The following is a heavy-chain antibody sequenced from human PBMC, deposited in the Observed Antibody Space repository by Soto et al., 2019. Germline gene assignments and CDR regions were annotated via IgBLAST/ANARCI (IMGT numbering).Heavy chain of an antibody. J-gene: IGHJ4*02. D-gene: IGHD6-19*01. CDR3: AKGPHTNVGWPYYFES. Sequence: GSLRLSCLASGFSLANYPMNWVRQTPGKGLEWISYSSPRGDTIYYADSVEGRFTISRDNARNSLSLHMSSLRDEDSALYYCAKGPHTNVGWPYYFESWGQGVPVTSPQ. CDR2: SSPRGDTI. V-gene: IGHV3-48*02. CDR1: GFSLANYP.